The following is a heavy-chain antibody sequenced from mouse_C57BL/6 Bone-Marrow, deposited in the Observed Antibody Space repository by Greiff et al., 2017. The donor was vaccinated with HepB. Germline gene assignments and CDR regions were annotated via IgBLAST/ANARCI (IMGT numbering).Heavy chain of an antibody. J-gene: IGHJ2*01. V-gene: IGHV1-39*01. D-gene: IGHD1-1*01. Sequence: EVKLMESGPELVKPGASVKISCKASGYSFTDYNMNWVKQSNGKSLEWIGVINPNYGTTSYNQKFKGKATLTVDQSSSTAYMQLNSLTSEDSAVYYCARGVITTVVVDYWGQGTTLTVSS. CDR3: ARGVITTVVVDY. CDR2: INPNYGTT. CDR1: GYSFTDYN.